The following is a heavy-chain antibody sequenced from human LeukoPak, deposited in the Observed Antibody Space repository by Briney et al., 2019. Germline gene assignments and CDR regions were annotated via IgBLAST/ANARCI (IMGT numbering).Heavy chain of an antibody. CDR3: AREHYYDSTAYLH. CDR2: IFYSGST. CDR1: SGSISTSNYY. D-gene: IGHD3-22*01. J-gene: IGHJ4*02. Sequence: SETLSLTCTVSSGSISTSNYYWGWVRQPPGKALEWIGNIFYSGSTYYSPSLKSRVTISLDTSRNQFSLKLNSVTAADTAVYYCAREHYYDSTAYLHWGQGTLVTVSS. V-gene: IGHV4-39*07.